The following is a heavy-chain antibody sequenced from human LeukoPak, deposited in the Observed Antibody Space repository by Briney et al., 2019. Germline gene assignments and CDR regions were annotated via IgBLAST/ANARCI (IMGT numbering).Heavy chain of an antibody. V-gene: IGHV4-34*01. CDR1: GGSFSGYY. D-gene: IGHD3-22*01. Sequence: SETLSLTCAVYGGSFSGYYWSWIRQPPGKGLEWIGEINHSGSTNYNPSLKSRVTMSVDTSKNQFSLKLSSVTAADTAVYYCARDRRYYYDSSGYFYYYYYYYYMDVWGKGTTVTVSS. CDR3: ARDRRYYYDSSGYFYYYYYYYYMDV. J-gene: IGHJ6*03. CDR2: INHSGST.